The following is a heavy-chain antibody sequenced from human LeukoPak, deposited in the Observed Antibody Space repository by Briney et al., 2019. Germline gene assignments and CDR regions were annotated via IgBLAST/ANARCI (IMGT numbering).Heavy chain of an antibody. V-gene: IGHV1-18*01. CDR1: GYTFTSYG. J-gene: IGHJ1*01. CDR3: ARVGTWYSSSSAEYFQH. D-gene: IGHD6-6*01. CDR2: ISAYNGNT. Sequence: ASVKVSCKASGYTFTSYGISWVRQAPGQGLEWMGWISAYNGNTNYAQKLQGRVTMTTDTSTSTAYMELRSLRSDDTAVYYCARVGTWYSSSSAEYFQHWGQGTLVTVSS.